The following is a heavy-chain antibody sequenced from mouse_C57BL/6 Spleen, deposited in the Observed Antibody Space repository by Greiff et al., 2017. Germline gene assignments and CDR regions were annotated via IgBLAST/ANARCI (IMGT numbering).Heavy chain of an antibody. V-gene: IGHV5-17*01. D-gene: IGHD3-1*01. Sequence: DVKLVESGGGLVKPGGSLKLSCAASGFTFSDYGMHWVRQAPEKGLEWVAYLSSGSSTIYYADTVKGRFTISRDTAKNTLFLQMARMRSEDTAMDYCARPWGLGYAMDYWGQGTSVTVSS. CDR2: LSSGSSTI. J-gene: IGHJ4*01. CDR3: ARPWGLGYAMDY. CDR1: GFTFSDYG.